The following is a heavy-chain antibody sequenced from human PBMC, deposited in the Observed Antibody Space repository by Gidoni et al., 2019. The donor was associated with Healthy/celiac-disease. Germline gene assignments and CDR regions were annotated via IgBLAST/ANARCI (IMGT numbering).Heavy chain of an antibody. CDR3: ASIRGY. J-gene: IGHJ4*02. V-gene: IGHV3-21*01. CDR2: ISSSSSYI. Sequence: LECVSSISSSSSYIDYADSVKGRFTISRDNAKNSLYLQMNSLRAEDTAVYYCASIRGYWGQGTLVTVSS.